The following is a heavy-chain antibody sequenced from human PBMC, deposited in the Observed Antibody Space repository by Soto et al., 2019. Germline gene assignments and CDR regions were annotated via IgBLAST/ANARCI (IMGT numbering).Heavy chain of an antibody. CDR2: SGTT. J-gene: IGHJ4*02. CDR1: GGSISSYNYF. V-gene: IGHV4-39*01. Sequence: LSLTCTVSGGSISSYNYFWTWIRQSPGKGPEWIGSGTTYYNPSLRSRVTISVDKSRNQFSLEMSSVTAADTAVYYCATYGGDTGRFDYWGQGILVTVSS. CDR3: ATYGGDTGRFDY. D-gene: IGHD4-17*01.